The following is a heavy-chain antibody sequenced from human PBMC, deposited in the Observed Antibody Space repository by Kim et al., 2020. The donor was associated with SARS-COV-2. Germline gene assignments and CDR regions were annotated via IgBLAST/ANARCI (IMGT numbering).Heavy chain of an antibody. Sequence: SVKVSCKASGGTFSSYAISWVRQAPGQGLEWMGRIIPILGIANYAQKFQGRVTITADKSTSTAYMELSSLRSEDTAVYYCARVGEGYCSSTSCYNDGMDVWGQGTTVTVSS. D-gene: IGHD2-2*02. J-gene: IGHJ6*02. CDR3: ARVGEGYCSSTSCYNDGMDV. CDR2: IIPILGIA. CDR1: GGTFSSYA. V-gene: IGHV1-69*04.